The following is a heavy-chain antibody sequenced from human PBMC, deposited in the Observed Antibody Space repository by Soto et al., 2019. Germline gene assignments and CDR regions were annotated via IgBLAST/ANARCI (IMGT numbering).Heavy chain of an antibody. CDR1: LGSFSGYY. CDR2: ISHSGST. J-gene: IGHJ5*02. V-gene: IGHV4-34*01. CDR3: ARGAPTPLRYSDWLLSPYTCLDP. D-gene: IGHD3-9*01. Sequence: SGTLSLTCAVYLGSFSGYYWSWSRQPPGKGLGWMGEISHSGSTNYNPSLKSRVTISVDTSKNQFSLKLSSVTAADTAVYYCARGAPTPLRYSDWLLSPYTCLDPWRQRIMLTVSS.